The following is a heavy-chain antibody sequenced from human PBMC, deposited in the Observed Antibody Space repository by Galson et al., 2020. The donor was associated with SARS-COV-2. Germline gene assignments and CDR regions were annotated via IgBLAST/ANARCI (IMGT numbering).Heavy chain of an antibody. Sequence: GESLKISCAVSGFTVNSNYMNWVRQAPGKGLEWVSVMYSAGPTYYSDSVKGRFTISRDYSKNTLYLQMSSLRAEDTAVYYCARRPEGGYGQFDIWGQGTMVTVSS. CDR1: GFTVNSNY. J-gene: IGHJ3*02. CDR2: MYSAGPT. V-gene: IGHV3-53*01. CDR3: ARRPEGGYGQFDI. D-gene: IGHD5-12*01.